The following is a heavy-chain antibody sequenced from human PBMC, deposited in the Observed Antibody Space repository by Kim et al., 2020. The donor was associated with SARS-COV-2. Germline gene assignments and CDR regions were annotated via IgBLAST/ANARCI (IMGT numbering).Heavy chain of an antibody. D-gene: IGHD6-13*01. V-gene: IGHV3-66*01. CDR3: ARSHSGSWHSRNLEF. Sequence: ASSLKVRLTISRDTSKNTLYLQMNSLRAEDTAVYYCARSHSGSWHSRNLEFWGQGTLVTVSS. J-gene: IGHJ4*02.